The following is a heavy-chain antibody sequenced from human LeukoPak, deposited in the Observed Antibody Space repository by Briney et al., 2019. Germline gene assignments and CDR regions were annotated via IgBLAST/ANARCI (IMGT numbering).Heavy chain of an antibody. J-gene: IGHJ3*02. CDR3: ARATAMAPDAFDI. V-gene: IGHV5-51*01. CDR1: GYSFTSYW. CDR2: IYPGDSDT. Sequence: GESLKISCKGSGYSFTSYWIGWVLQMPGKGLESMGIIYPGDSDTRYSPSFQGQVTLSADKSISTAYLQWGSLNASDTAMYYCARATAMAPDAFDIWGQGTMVTVSS. D-gene: IGHD5-18*01.